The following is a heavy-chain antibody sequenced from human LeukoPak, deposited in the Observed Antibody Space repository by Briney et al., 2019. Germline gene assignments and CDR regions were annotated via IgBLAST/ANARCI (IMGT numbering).Heavy chain of an antibody. CDR3: ARDKGNHPYNWFDP. CDR1: GFTFNNYA. D-gene: IGHD1-14*01. J-gene: IGHJ5*02. Sequence: GGSLRLSCAASGFTFNNYAMHWVRQAPGKGLEWVTTIWYDGSNKYYGDSVKGRFTISRDNSKSTLYLQMNSLRAEDTAVHYCARDKGNHPYNWFDPWGQGTLVTVSS. V-gene: IGHV3-33*01. CDR2: IWYDGSNK.